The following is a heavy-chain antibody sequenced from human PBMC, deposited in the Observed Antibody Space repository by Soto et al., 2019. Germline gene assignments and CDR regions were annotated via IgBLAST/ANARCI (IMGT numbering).Heavy chain of an antibody. D-gene: IGHD3-22*01. CDR3: AKDLEPDRSGTDY. Sequence: GGSLRLSCAASGFTFSSYAMSWVRQAPGKGLEWVSAISGSGGSTYYADSVKGRFTISRDNSKNTLYLQMNSLRAEDTAVYYCAKDLEPDRSGTDYGGQETLVTVSS. CDR2: ISGSGGST. J-gene: IGHJ4*02. CDR1: GFTFSSYA. V-gene: IGHV3-23*01.